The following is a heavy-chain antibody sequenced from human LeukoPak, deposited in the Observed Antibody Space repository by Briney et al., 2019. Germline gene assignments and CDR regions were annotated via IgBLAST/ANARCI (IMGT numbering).Heavy chain of an antibody. V-gene: IGHV4-4*02. Sequence: SETVSLTCAVSVGSIISSNWWSWVRQPPGKGLEWIGEICHSGSTNYTPSLKSRVTISVDKSKNQFSLKLSSVTAADTAVYYCARDKAAYGDHNWYFDLWGRGTLVTVSS. CDR3: ARDKAAYGDHNWYFDL. J-gene: IGHJ2*01. CDR1: VGSIISSNW. CDR2: ICHSGST. D-gene: IGHD4-17*01.